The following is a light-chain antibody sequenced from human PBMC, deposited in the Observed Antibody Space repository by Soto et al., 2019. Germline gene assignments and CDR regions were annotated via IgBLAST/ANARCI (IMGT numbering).Light chain of an antibody. V-gene: IGKV3-15*01. CDR2: GAS. J-gene: IGKJ5*01. CDR1: QSISTN. Sequence: EIVMTQSPATLSVSPGERATLSCGASQSISTNLAWYQHKPGQAPRLLIYGASTRATGIPARFSGSGSGTXXXXXXXXLQSEDFAVXXXQQYNNYITFGQGTRLEIK. CDR3: QQYNNYIT.